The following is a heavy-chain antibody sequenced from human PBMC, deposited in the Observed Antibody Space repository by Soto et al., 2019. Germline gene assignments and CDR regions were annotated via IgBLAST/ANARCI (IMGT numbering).Heavy chain of an antibody. Sequence: GSLRLSCATSGFSFTTYTMVWVRRGPGKGLEWVSSISGTGNYKYYADSVKGRFTISRDNARKSLSLQMNSLRAEDTAVYYCVTSTLGGYYYGMDVWGQGTTVTVSS. CDR2: ISGTGNYK. J-gene: IGHJ6*02. V-gene: IGHV3-21*01. CDR1: GFSFTTYT. CDR3: VTSTLGGYYYGMDV.